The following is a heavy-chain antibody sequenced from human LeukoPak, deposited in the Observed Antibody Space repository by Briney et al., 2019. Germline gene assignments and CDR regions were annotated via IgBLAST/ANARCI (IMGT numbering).Heavy chain of an antibody. CDR1: GFIFNDAW. J-gene: IGHJ4*02. D-gene: IGHD3-10*01. CDR2: IKSKTHGGTV. CDR3: TTDPVGGSGFDY. V-gene: IGHV3-15*01. Sequence: GGSLRLSCAASGFIFNDAWMTWVRRAPGKGLEWVGRIKSKTHGGTVEYTAPVKGRFTISRDDSKNTLYLQMNSLKTEDTAVYYCTTDPVGGSGFDYWGQGTLVTVSS.